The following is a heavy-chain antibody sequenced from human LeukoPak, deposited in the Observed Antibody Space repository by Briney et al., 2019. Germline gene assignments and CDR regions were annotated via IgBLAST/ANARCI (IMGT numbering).Heavy chain of an antibody. V-gene: IGHV3-23*01. Sequence: GGSLRLSCATSGFTFSSYAMSWVRQAPGKGLEWVSGIGASGGSTYYADSVKGRFTISRDNSKNTLYLQMNSLRAEDTAMYYCAKVGDYGDYALDYWGQGTLVTVSS. D-gene: IGHD4-17*01. CDR1: GFTFSSYA. CDR3: AKVGDYGDYALDY. CDR2: IGASGGST. J-gene: IGHJ4*02.